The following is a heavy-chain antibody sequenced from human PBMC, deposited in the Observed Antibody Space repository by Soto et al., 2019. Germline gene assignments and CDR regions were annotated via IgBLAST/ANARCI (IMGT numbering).Heavy chain of an antibody. Sequence: EVQLVESGGGLVQPGGSLRLSCAASGFIFSSYSMNWVRQAPGKGLEWVSYISSSSSTIYYADSVKGRFTISRDNAKNSLYLQMNSLRAEDTAVYYCARVRGYSYAAYGMDVWGQGTTVTVSS. V-gene: IGHV3-48*01. D-gene: IGHD5-18*01. J-gene: IGHJ6*02. CDR2: ISSSSSTI. CDR1: GFIFSSYS. CDR3: ARVRGYSYAAYGMDV.